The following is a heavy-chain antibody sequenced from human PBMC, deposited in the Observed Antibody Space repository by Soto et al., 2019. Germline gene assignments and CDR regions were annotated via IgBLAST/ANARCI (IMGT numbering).Heavy chain of an antibody. D-gene: IGHD1-7*01. CDR3: ARAPNWHSVGGVFDY. J-gene: IGHJ4*02. V-gene: IGHV4-61*03. Sequence: QVQLQESGPGLVKPSETLSLTCTVSGGSVSSGSYYWSWIRQPPGKGLEWIGYIYYSGSTNYNPSLKSRVTIPVDTSKNHSSLKLSSVTAADTAVYYCARAPNWHSVGGVFDYWGQGTLVTVSS. CDR1: GGSVSSGSYY. CDR2: IYYSGST.